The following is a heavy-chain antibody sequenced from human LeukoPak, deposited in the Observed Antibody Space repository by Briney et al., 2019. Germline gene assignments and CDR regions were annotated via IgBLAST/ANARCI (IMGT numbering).Heavy chain of an antibody. CDR2: INAGNGNT. D-gene: IGHD3-3*01. J-gene: IGHJ6*02. CDR3: ARVEGPITIFGVVPYGMDV. V-gene: IGHV1-3*01. CDR1: GYTFTIYA. Sequence: ASVNVSCKASGYTFTIYAMHWVRQAPGQRLEWMGWINAGNGNTKYSQKFQGRVTITRDTSASTAYMELSSLRSEDTAVYYCARVEGPITIFGVVPYGMDVWGQGTTVTVSS.